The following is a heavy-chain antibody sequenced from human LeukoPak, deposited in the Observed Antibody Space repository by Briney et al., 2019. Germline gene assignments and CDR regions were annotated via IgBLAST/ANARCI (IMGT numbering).Heavy chain of an antibody. V-gene: IGHV1-2*02. CDR2: IDPNSGAT. CDR1: GYTFTGYY. J-gene: IGHJ4*02. CDR3: ARSHGGNSFDN. Sequence: PRASVKVSCKASGYTFTGYYLHWMRQAPGQGPEWMGWIDPNSGATNYEQRFQGRVSLTRETSISTAYMELTSLRPDDTAVYYCARSHGGNSFDNWGQGTLVTVSS. D-gene: IGHD4-23*01.